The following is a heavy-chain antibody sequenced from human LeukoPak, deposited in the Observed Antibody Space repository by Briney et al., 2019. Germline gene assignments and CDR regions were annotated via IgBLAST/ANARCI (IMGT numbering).Heavy chain of an antibody. CDR1: GGSISPYF. D-gene: IGHD3-10*01. CDR3: ARDDYRGVTNFDP. Sequence: ETLSLTCTVSGGSISPYFWGWIRQPPGKGLEWIGYISYTGNTNYNPSLKSRVTISVDTSRNQFSLQLTSVTAADTAVYYCARDDYRGVTNFDPWGQGTLVTVSS. CDR2: ISYTGNT. J-gene: IGHJ5*02. V-gene: IGHV4-59*01.